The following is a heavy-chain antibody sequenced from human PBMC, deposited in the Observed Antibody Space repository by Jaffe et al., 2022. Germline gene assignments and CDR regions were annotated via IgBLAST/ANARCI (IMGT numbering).Heavy chain of an antibody. Sequence: QVQLQQWGAGLLKPSETLSLTCAVYGGSFSGYYWSWIRQPPGKGLEWIGEINHSGSTNYNPSLKSRVTISVDTSKNQFSLKLSSVTAADTAVYYCAKDGVDEYQLLYAGQSPYMDVWGKGTTVTVSS. CDR2: INHSGST. V-gene: IGHV4-34*01. CDR3: AKDGVDEYQLLYAGQSPYMDV. J-gene: IGHJ6*03. CDR1: GGSFSGYY. D-gene: IGHD2-2*02.